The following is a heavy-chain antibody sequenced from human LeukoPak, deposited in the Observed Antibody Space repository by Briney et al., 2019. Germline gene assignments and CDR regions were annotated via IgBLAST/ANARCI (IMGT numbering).Heavy chain of an antibody. CDR2: IHHGGST. D-gene: IGHD3/OR15-3a*01. J-gene: IGHJ4*02. Sequence: PSETLSLTCGVSGYSITNGYFWAWIRQPPGKELEWIGSIHHGGSTYYNPSPRSRVTISADTPKNQFSLKLGSVTAADTAVYYCATDRRGNNHDFDKWGQGTLVTVSS. CDR1: GYSITNGYF. CDR3: ATDRRGNNHDFDK. V-gene: IGHV4-38-2*01.